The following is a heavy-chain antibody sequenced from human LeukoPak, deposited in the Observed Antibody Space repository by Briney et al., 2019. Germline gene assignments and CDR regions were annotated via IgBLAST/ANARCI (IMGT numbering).Heavy chain of an antibody. J-gene: IGHJ3*01. CDR1: GFTFSSYT. CDR2: ISSSSSYI. Sequence: GGSLRLSCAASGFTFSSYTMNWVRQAPGKGLEWVSSISSSSSYIYHADSVKGRFTFSRDNAKNSLYLQMNSLRAEDTAVYYCAREMSVWGQGTMVTVSS. CDR3: AREMSV. V-gene: IGHV3-21*01.